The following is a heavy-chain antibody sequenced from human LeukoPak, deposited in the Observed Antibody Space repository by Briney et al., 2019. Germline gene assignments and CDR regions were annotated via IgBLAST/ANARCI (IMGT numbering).Heavy chain of an antibody. CDR1: GFTLSSFG. CDR2: ISSTSSTI. CDR3: ARIVGRRSY. J-gene: IGHJ4*02. Sequence: GRSLRLSCAASGFTLSSFGMVWVRQAPGKGLEWVSYISSTSSTIYYADSVKGRFTISRDNAKNSLYLQMNSLRDEDTAVYYCARIVGRRSYWGQGTLVTVSS. D-gene: IGHD1-14*01. V-gene: IGHV3-48*02.